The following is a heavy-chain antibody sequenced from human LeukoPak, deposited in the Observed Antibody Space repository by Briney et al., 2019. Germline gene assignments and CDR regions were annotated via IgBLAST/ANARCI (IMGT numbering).Heavy chain of an antibody. J-gene: IGHJ6*02. CDR2: LNQDGSEK. V-gene: IGHV3-7*05. Sequence: GGSLRLSCAASGFSFSNYWMSWVRQAPGKGLEWVANLNQDGSEKYHVDSVKGRFTISRDNAKNSLYLQMNSLRAEDTAVYYCARGTGRGMGVWGQGTTVTVSS. CDR1: GFSFSNYW. D-gene: IGHD1-1*01. CDR3: ARGTGRGMGV.